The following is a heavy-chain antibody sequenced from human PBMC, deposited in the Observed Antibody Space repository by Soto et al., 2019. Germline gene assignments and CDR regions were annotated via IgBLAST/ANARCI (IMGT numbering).Heavy chain of an antibody. CDR2: IDSSGVYT. CDR3: GKLEPSGTAH. CDR1: GFTFSTYA. Sequence: GGSLRLSCGASGFTFSTYAMTWVRQAPGKGLEWVSSIDSSGVYTYYADFVRDRFTISRDNSRNTLFLQMNNLGAEDTAIYYCGKLEPSGTAHWGQGTLVTVSS. V-gene: IGHV3-23*01. J-gene: IGHJ4*02.